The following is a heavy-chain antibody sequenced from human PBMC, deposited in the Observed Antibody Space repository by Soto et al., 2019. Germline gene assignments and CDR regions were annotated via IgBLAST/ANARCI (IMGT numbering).Heavy chain of an antibody. Sequence: PSETLSLTCAVYVGSFSGYYWGWIRQPPGKGLEGIGEVNHSGGTNHNPSLKSRVTISVDTSKNRFPLKLSSVTAADTAVYYCARGRGSWYGSHYYGMDVSGQGTTVTVSS. J-gene: IGHJ6*02. CDR3: ARGRGSWYGSHYYGMDV. CDR2: VNHSGGT. V-gene: IGHV4-34*01. CDR1: VGSFSGYY. D-gene: IGHD6-13*01.